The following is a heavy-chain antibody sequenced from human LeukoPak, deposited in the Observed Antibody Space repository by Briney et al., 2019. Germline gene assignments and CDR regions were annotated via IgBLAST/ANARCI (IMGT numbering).Heavy chain of an antibody. CDR1: GFTFSSYE. Sequence: HPGGSLRLSCAASGFTFSSYEMNWVRQAPGKGLEWVSYISSSGSTIYYADSVKGRFTISRDNAKNSLYLQMNSLRAEDTAVYYCARGRSRFGGYDCEEFDYWGQGTLVTVSS. CDR2: ISSSGSTI. D-gene: IGHD5-12*01. J-gene: IGHJ4*02. CDR3: ARGRSRFGGYDCEEFDY. V-gene: IGHV3-48*03.